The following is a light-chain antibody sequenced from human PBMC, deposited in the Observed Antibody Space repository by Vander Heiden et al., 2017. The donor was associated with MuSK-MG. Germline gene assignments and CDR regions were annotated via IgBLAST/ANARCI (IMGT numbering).Light chain of an antibody. Sequence: SALTQPRSVSGSPGQPVTITCTGTSSNVGGYNDVSWHQQHQGKAPKLLIYDVNKRPSGVPYRFSGSKSGNTASLTISGLQAEDESDYFCCSYAGSYTPFGGGTKLTVL. CDR1: SSNVGGYND. V-gene: IGLV2-11*02. CDR2: DVN. CDR3: CSYAGSYTP. J-gene: IGLJ2*01.